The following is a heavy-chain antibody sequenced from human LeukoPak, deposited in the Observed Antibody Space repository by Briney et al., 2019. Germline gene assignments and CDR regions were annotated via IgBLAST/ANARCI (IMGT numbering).Heavy chain of an antibody. Sequence: SGGSLRLSCAASGFTFSSYGMHWVRQAPGKGLEWVAFIRYDGSNKYYADSVKGRFTISRDNSKNTLYLQMNSLRAEDTAVYYCARVTYLGYSSSWLNFDYWGQGTLVTVSS. D-gene: IGHD6-13*01. J-gene: IGHJ4*02. CDR2: IRYDGSNK. V-gene: IGHV3-30*02. CDR1: GFTFSSYG. CDR3: ARVTYLGYSSSWLNFDY.